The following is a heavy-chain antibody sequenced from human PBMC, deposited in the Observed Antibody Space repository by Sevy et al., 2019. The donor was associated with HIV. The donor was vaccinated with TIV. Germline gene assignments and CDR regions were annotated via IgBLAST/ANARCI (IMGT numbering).Heavy chain of an antibody. J-gene: IGHJ4*02. Sequence: ASVKVSCKASGYTFTGYYMHWVRQAPGQGLEWMGWINPNSGGTNYAQKFQGRVTMTRDTSVSTAYMELCRLRSGDTAVYYCARDCRNYYDSSGYYYVDYWGQRTLVTVSS. CDR3: ARDCRNYYDSSGYYYVDY. CDR1: GYTFTGYY. V-gene: IGHV1-2*02. D-gene: IGHD3-22*01. CDR2: INPNSGGT.